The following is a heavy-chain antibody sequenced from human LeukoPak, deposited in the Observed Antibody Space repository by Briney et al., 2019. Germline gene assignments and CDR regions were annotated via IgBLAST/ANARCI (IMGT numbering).Heavy chain of an antibody. D-gene: IGHD2-2*01. V-gene: IGHV3-48*03. CDR1: GFTFSSYE. J-gene: IGHJ4*02. CDR2: ISSSGSTI. CDR3: ARDGDIVVVPAAQNFDY. Sequence: GGSLRLSCAASGFTFSSYEMNWVRQAPGKGLEWVSYISSSGSTIYYADSVKGRFTISRDNAKNSLYLQMNSLRAEDTAVYYCARDGDIVVVPAAQNFDYWGQGTLVTVSS.